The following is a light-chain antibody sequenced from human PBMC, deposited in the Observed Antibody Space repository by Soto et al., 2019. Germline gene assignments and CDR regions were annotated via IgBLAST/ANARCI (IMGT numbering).Light chain of an antibody. CDR1: QSVSSN. Sequence: EKVMTQSPATLSVSPGERAMLSCRASQSVSSNLAWYQQKPGQAPRLLIYGASTRAIDIPARFSGSGSETEFTLTISSLETEDFAVYDGQHRYNWLITFGQGTRLEIK. CDR3: QHRYNWLIT. J-gene: IGKJ5*01. V-gene: IGKV3-15*01. CDR2: GAS.